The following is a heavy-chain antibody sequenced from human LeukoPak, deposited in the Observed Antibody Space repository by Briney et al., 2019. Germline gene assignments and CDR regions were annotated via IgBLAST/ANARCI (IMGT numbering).Heavy chain of an antibody. CDR3: ARVDSGSYLYYYYYMDV. J-gene: IGHJ6*03. V-gene: IGHV3-66*01. CDR2: IYSGGST. Sequence: GGSLRLSCAASGFTFSSYSMNWVRQAPGKGLEWVSVIYSGGSTYYADSVKGRFTISRDNSKNTLYLQMNSLRAEDTAVYYCARVDSGSYLYYYYYMDVWGKGTTVTISS. CDR1: GFTFSSYS. D-gene: IGHD1-26*01.